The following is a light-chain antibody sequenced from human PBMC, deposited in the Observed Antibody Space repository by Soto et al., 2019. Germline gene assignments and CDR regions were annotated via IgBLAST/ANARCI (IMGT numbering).Light chain of an antibody. CDR2: GAF. J-gene: IGKJ3*01. Sequence: EIVMTQSPATLSVSPGERATLSCRASQSISSYLAWYQQKPGQAPRLLIYGAFSRATGIPDRFSGSGSGTDFTLTISRLEPEDFSVYYCHQYGTAPLTFGPGTKVDIK. CDR3: HQYGTAPLT. V-gene: IGKV3-20*01. CDR1: QSISSY.